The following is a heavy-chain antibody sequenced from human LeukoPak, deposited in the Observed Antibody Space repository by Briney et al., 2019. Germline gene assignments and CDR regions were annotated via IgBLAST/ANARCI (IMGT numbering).Heavy chain of an antibody. J-gene: IGHJ2*01. Sequence: PGGSLRLSCAASGFTFSSHWMHWVRQAPGKGLVWVSRINSDGSSISYADSVKGRFTISRDNAKNTLYLQMNSLRDDDTAVYYCARASPADFNLWGRGTLVTVSS. V-gene: IGHV3-74*01. CDR1: GFTFSSHW. CDR3: ARASPADFNL. CDR2: INSDGSSI.